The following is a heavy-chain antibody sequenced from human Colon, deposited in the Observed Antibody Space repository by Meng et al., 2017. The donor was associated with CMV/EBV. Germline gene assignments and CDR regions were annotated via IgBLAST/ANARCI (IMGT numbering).Heavy chain of an antibody. Sequence: QVHLVQSGAEVKKPGASVKVSCKTSGYTFRDYHIHWVRQAPGQGLEWMGWINSNSGATDYAQKFQGRFTMTRDTSITTVYMELSSLRSDDTAVYYCARDPSGSRVPFDYWGQGSLVTVSS. D-gene: IGHD1-26*01. CDR3: ARDPSGSRVPFDY. CDR1: GYTFRDYH. J-gene: IGHJ4*02. CDR2: INSNSGAT. V-gene: IGHV1-2*02.